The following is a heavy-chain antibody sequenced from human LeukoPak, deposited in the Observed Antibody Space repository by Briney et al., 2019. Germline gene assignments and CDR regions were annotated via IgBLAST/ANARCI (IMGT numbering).Heavy chain of an antibody. D-gene: IGHD2-21*01. CDR2: IGASGANT. CDR3: ARKAAAVIGNNFDP. Sequence: GGSLRLSCVASGFTFTDYPMNWVRQAPGKGLEWVSTIGASGANTYFADSVKGRFTISRDNSKNTLYLQMNSLRAEDTAVYYCARKAAAVIGNNFDPWGQGTLVTVSS. J-gene: IGHJ5*02. CDR1: GFTFTDYP. V-gene: IGHV3-23*01.